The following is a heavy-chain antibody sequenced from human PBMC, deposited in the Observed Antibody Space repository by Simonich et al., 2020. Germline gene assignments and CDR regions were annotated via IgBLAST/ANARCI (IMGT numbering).Heavy chain of an antibody. D-gene: IGHD6-13*01. Sequence: QLQLQESGPGLVKPSETLSLTCPVSGGSISSSSYYWGWIRQPPGKGLEWIGSIYYSGITYYNPSLKSRVTISVDTSNNQFSLKLSSVTAADTALYYCARHAGFAFDIWGQGTMVTVSS. V-gene: IGHV4-39*01. J-gene: IGHJ3*02. CDR2: IYYSGIT. CDR1: GGSISSSSYY. CDR3: ARHAGFAFDI.